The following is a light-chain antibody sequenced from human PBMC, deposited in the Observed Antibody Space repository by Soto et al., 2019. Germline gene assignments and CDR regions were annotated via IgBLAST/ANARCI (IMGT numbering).Light chain of an antibody. CDR3: CSYAGSSTFWV. V-gene: IGLV2-23*02. J-gene: IGLJ1*01. CDR2: EVS. CDR1: SSDVGSYNL. Sequence: QSVLTQPASVSGSPGQSITISCTGTSSDVGSYNLVSWYQQHPGKAPKLMIYEVSKRPSGVSNRFSGSKSGNTASLTISGLQDEDEADYYCCSYAGSSTFWVFGTGTKVTVL.